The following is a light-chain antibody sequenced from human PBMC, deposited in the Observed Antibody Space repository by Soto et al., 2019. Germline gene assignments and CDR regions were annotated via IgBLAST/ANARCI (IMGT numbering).Light chain of an antibody. Sequence: DIQMTQSPSSLSASVGDRVTITCRATQDINNFLNCFQQKPGKAPKLLIYDVSNLETGVPSRFSGSGSGTDFTFTISSLQHEDISGPVDTFGPGTKVNVK. CDR3: T. J-gene: IGKJ3*01. V-gene: IGKV1-33*01. CDR1: QDINNF. CDR2: DVS.